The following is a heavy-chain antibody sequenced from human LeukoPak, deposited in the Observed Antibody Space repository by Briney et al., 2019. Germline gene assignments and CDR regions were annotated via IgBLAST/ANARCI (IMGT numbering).Heavy chain of an antibody. J-gene: IGHJ6*03. D-gene: IGHD6-13*01. CDR3: ARGLYSSSWYRFDYYYYYYMDV. Sequence: SETLSLTCNVSGYSISSGYYWGWIRQPPGKGLEWIGSIYHSGSTYYNPSLKSRVTILVDTSKNQFSLKLSSVTAADTAVYYCARGLYSSSWYRFDYYYYYYMDVWGKGTTVTVSS. CDR2: IYHSGST. CDR1: GYSISSGYY. V-gene: IGHV4-38-2*02.